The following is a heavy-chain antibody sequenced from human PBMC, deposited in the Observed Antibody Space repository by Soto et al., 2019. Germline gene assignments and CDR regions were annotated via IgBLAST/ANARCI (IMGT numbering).Heavy chain of an antibody. V-gene: IGHV3-15*07. CDR1: RFTFSNAW. CDR2: IKSKTDGGTT. Sequence: GSLRLSCAASRFTFSNAWMTWVRQAPGKGLERVGRIKSKTDGGTTDYAAPVKGRFTISRDDSKNTLYLQMNSLKTEDTAVYYCTTDAPYGGYDSDYWGQGTLVTVSS. D-gene: IGHD5-12*01. CDR3: TTDAPYGGYDSDY. J-gene: IGHJ4*02.